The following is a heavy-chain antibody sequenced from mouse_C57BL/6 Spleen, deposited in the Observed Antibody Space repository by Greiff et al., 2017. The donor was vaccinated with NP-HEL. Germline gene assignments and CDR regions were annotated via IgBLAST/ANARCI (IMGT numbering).Heavy chain of an antibody. CDR1: GFIFIPYA. CDR3: VIGAWFAY. D-gene: IGHD3-1*01. Sequence: GGGLVQPKGSLNLSCAVLGFIFIPYALHWVRQAPGEGLEWAARVRSKSTNYATYYADSVKDRFTISRNDSDSMLYLQMNNLKTEDAAMYCCVIGAWFAYWGQGTLVTVSA. V-gene: IGHV10-1*01. CDR2: VRSKSTNYAT. J-gene: IGHJ3*01.